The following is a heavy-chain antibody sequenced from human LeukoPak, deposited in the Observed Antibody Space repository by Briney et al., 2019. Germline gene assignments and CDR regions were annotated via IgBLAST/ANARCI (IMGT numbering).Heavy chain of an antibody. D-gene: IGHD4-23*01. V-gene: IGHV3-64*01. CDR1: GFTFSSYA. CDR2: ISSNGGST. J-gene: IGHJ5*02. CDR3: AREVGNTGGFDL. Sequence: GRSLRLSCAASGFTFSSYAMHWVRQAPGKGLEYVSAISSNGGSTYYANSVKGRFTISRDNSKNTLYLQMGSLRAEDMAVYYCAREVGNTGGFDLWGQGTLVTVSS.